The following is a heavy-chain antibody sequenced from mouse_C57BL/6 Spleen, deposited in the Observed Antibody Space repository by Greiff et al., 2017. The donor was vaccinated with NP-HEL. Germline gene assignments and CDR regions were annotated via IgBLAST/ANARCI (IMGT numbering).Heavy chain of an antibody. CDR2: INPNNGGT. D-gene: IGHD1-1*01. J-gene: IGHJ2*01. CDR1: GYTFTDYY. V-gene: IGHV1-26*01. Sequence: EVKLQQSGPELVKPGASVKISCKASGYTFTDYYMNWVKQSHGKSLEWIGDINPNNGGTSYNQKFKGKATLTVDKSSSTAYMELRSLTSEDSAVYYCARDHYYGTAYYFDYWGQGTTLTVSS. CDR3: ARDHYYGTAYYFDY.